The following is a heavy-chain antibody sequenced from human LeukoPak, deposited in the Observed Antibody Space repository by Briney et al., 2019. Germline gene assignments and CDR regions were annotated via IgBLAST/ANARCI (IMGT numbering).Heavy chain of an antibody. CDR2: IYYSGST. V-gene: IGHV4-59*12. D-gene: IGHD1-26*01. Sequence: LETLSLTCTVSGGSISSYYWSWIRQPPGKGLEWIGYIYYSGSTNYNPSLKSRVTISVDTSKNQFSLKLSSVTAADTAVYYCSRESGPFSPFGHWGQGILATVTS. CDR3: SRESGPFSPFGH. J-gene: IGHJ4*02. CDR1: GGSISSYY.